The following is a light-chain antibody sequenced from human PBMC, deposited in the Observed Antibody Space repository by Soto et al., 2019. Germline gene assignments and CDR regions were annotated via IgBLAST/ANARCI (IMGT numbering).Light chain of an antibody. CDR1: QDITNY. V-gene: IGKV1-33*01. J-gene: IGKJ4*01. CDR3: QQYDNLPLT. CDR2: DAS. Sequence: DIQMTQSPPALSASVGDRITITCQASQDITNYLNWYQQKPGKAPKLLIYDASNLETGVPSRFSGGGSGTDFTFTISSLQPEDIATYYCQQYDNLPLTFGGGTKVEI.